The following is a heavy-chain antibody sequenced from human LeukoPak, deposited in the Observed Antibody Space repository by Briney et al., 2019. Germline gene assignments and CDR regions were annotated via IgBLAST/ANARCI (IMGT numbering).Heavy chain of an antibody. CDR2: INHSGST. CDR1: GGSFSGYY. CDR3: ARGIGLDIVVVPASIAYFDY. Sequence: PSETLSLTCAVYGGSFSGYYWSWIRQPPGKGLEWIGEINHSGSTNYNPSLKSRVTISVDTSKNQFSLKLSSVTAADTAVYYCARGIGLDIVVVPASIAYFDYWGQGTLVTVSS. J-gene: IGHJ4*02. D-gene: IGHD2-2*01. V-gene: IGHV4-34*01.